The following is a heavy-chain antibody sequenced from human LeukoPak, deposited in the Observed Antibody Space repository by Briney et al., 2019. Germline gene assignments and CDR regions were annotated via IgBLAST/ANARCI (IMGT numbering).Heavy chain of an antibody. CDR3: AKDLVGEFSYSRAFDI. J-gene: IGHJ3*02. V-gene: IGHV3-30*18. D-gene: IGHD3-16*01. CDR2: ISYGGSNK. Sequence: GGSLRLSCAASGFTFSNYGMHWVRQAPGKGLEWVAVISYGGSNKYYADSVKGRFTISRDNSKNTLYLQMNSLRAEDTAVFYCAKDLVGEFSYSRAFDIWGQGTMVTVSS. CDR1: GFTFSNYG.